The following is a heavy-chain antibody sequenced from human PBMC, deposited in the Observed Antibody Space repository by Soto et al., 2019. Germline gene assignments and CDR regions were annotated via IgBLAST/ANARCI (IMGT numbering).Heavy chain of an antibody. Sequence: EVQLVESGGGLVQPGGSLRLSCAASEFTVSSYYMNWVRQAPGKGLEWVSVIYSGGSTYYAESAKGRFTISRDISRNMVYLQINSLRDEDTGVYYCAREQWSYMDVWGKGTTVNVSS. V-gene: IGHV3-66*01. D-gene: IGHD6-19*01. CDR1: EFTVSSYY. J-gene: IGHJ6*03. CDR2: IYSGGST. CDR3: AREQWSYMDV.